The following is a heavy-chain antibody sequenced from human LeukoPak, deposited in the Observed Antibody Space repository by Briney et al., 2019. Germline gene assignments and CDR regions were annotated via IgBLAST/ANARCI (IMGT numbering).Heavy chain of an antibody. D-gene: IGHD6-19*01. Sequence: GGSLRLSCVASGFTFRTFGMAWVRQAPGKGLEWVAHTGLYGDGEYAESVRGRFTTSRDNAKNSLSLQLNSLRVEDTAVYYCARERSAGYSSGWYVYYGMDVWGQGTTVTVSS. V-gene: IGHV3-7*01. J-gene: IGHJ6*02. CDR2: TGLYGDGE. CDR3: ARERSAGYSSGWYVYYGMDV. CDR1: GFTFRTFG.